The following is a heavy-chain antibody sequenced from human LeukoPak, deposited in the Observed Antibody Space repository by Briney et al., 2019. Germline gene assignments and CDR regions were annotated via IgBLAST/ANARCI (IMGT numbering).Heavy chain of an antibody. CDR2: IYPYSGDT. Sequence: ASVKASCKASGYTFTGYYIHWVRQALGQGLEWMGWIYPYSGDTNYAQNFQGRVTMTRDTSISTAYMELSSLKSDDTAVYYCARDRNSGSSLDIWGQGTMLTVSS. J-gene: IGHJ3*02. CDR3: ARDRNSGSSLDI. CDR1: GYTFTGYY. V-gene: IGHV1-2*02. D-gene: IGHD6-6*01.